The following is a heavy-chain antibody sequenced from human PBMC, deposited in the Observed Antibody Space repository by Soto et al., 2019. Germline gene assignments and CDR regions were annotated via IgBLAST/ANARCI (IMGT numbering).Heavy chain of an antibody. V-gene: IGHV3-30*18. CDR3: AKARGANNWANYYGLDV. CDR1: GFVFRDFG. J-gene: IGHJ6*02. Sequence: QVQLVESGGGVVQSGKSLRLSCVASGFVFRDFGMHWVRQAPGQGLEWVALITYDGTYAHYPSVVQGRFTISRDDDRDTVSLQMDSLRPEDSGIYYCAKARGANNWANYYGLDVWGHRTTVTVSS. CDR2: ITYDGTYA. D-gene: IGHD2-15*01.